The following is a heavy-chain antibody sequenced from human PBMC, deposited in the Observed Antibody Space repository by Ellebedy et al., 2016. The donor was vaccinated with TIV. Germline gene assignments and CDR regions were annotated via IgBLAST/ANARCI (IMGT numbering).Heavy chain of an antibody. J-gene: IGHJ4*02. Sequence: GESLKISCAASGFIFSSYTINWVRQAPGKGLEWVSSISGSSSFIYYADSLKGRFTVSRDNAKDSLYLQMDSLRADDTAVYYCARAGDYNLLSPAGGYWGQGTLVTVSS. CDR1: GFIFSSYT. D-gene: IGHD4-17*01. CDR2: ISGSSSFI. V-gene: IGHV3-21*01. CDR3: ARAGDYNLLSPAGGY.